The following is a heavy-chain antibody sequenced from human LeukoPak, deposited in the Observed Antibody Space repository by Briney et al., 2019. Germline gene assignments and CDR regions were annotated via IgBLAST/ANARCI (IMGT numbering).Heavy chain of an antibody. V-gene: IGHV3-48*02. Sequence: GGSLRLSCVASGLTFSSYSMSWVRKAPGQGLEWVSYISSSSSTRYYADSVKGRFSVSRDNAKNSLYLQLNSLRDEDTAVYYCARDGQYSGSYFADFDYWGQGTLVTVSS. CDR1: GLTFSSYS. CDR3: ARDGQYSGSYFADFDY. CDR2: ISSSSSTR. J-gene: IGHJ4*02. D-gene: IGHD1-26*01.